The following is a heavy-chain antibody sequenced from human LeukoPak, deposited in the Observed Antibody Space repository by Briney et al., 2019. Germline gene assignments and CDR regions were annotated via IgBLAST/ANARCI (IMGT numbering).Heavy chain of an antibody. J-gene: IGHJ4*02. CDR2: ISGYNGDT. D-gene: IGHD1-26*01. CDR3: ARIGRYLPSYFDY. V-gene: IGHV1-18*01. CDR1: GYTFTNYG. Sequence: ASVKVSCKSSGYTFTNYGITWVRQAPGQGLEWMGWISGYNGDTKYAQKIQGRVTMTIDTSSSTSYMELRSLRSDDTAVYYCARIGRYLPSYFDYWGQGTLLSVSS.